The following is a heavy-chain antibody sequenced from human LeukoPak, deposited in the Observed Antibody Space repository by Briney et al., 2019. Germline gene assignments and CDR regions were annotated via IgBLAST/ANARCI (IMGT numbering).Heavy chain of an antibody. J-gene: IGHJ4*02. CDR3: AKEGQWSPYDY. D-gene: IGHD4/OR15-4a*01. CDR2: INPKTSDV. CDR1: GYTFTGSY. V-gene: IGHV1-2*02. Sequence: ASVKVSCKASGYTFTGSYMHWVRQAPGQGLEWMGWINPKTSDVNYAQKFQGRVTMTRDTSVSTAYMEVRGLTYDDTAVYYCAKEGQWSPYDYWGQGTLVT.